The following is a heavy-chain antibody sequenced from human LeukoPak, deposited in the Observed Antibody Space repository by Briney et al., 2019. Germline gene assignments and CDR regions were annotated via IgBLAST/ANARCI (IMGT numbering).Heavy chain of an antibody. CDR2: INHSGST. CDR1: GGSFSGYY. CDR3: ANLPGQWSGWHFDL. Sequence: SETLSLTCAVYGGSFSGYYWSWIRQPPGKGLEWIGEINHSGSTNYNPSLKSRVTISVDTSKNQFSLKLSSVTAADTAVYYCANLPGQWSGWHFDLWGRGTLATVSS. V-gene: IGHV4-34*01. J-gene: IGHJ2*01. D-gene: IGHD3-3*01.